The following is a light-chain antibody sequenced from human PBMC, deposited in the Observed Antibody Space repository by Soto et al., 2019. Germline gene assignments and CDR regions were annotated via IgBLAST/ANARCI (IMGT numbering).Light chain of an antibody. V-gene: IGLV2-8*01. CDR3: NSYAGSKNFGV. CDR2: EVT. J-gene: IGLJ3*02. CDR1: SSDVGAYNY. Sequence: QSALTQPHSASGSPGQSVTISCTGTSSDVGAYNYVSWYQQHPGKAPKLIIYEVTKRPSGVPDRFSGSKSGNTASLTVSGLQAEDEADYYCNSYAGSKNFGVFGGGTKLTVL.